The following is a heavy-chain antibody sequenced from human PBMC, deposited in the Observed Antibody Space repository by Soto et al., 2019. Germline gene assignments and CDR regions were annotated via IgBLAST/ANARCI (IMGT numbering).Heavy chain of an antibody. Sequence: QITLIESGPTLVKPTQTLTLTCNFSGFSLTSGEVGVAWIRQPPGKALEWLALIYWDDAKPYTPSLKTRLTISNDTSKTQVVLTMTNVDPVDTATYFCAHGTYRATWSRFDAWGQGALVTVSS. D-gene: IGHD2-21*01. CDR3: AHGTYRATWSRFDA. CDR2: IYWDDAK. CDR1: GFSLTSGEVG. J-gene: IGHJ4*02. V-gene: IGHV2-5*02.